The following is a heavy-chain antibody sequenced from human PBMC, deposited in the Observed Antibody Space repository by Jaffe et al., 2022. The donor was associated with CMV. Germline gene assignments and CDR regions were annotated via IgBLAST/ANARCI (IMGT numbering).Heavy chain of an antibody. D-gene: IGHD6-19*01. CDR3: ARIGSIDSSGWFGSNDY. CDR1: GYTFTSYA. CDR2: INAGNGNT. V-gene: IGHV1-3*01. J-gene: IGHJ4*02. Sequence: QVQLVQSGAEVKKPGASVKVSCKASGYTFTSYAMHWVRQAPGQRLEWMGWINAGNGNTKYSQKFQGRVTITRDTSASTAYMELSSLRSEDTAVYYCARIGSIDSSGWFGSNDYWGQGTLVTVSS.